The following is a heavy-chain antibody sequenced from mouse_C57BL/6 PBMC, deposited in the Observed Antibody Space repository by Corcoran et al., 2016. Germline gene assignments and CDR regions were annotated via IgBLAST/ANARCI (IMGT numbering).Heavy chain of an antibody. CDR1: GYTFTDYY. CDR2: INPYNGGT. V-gene: IGHV1-19*01. D-gene: IGHD3-1*01. Sequence: EVQLQQSGPELVKPGASVKMSCKASGYTFTDYYMNWVKQSHGKSLEWIGVINPYNGGTSYNQKFKGKATLTVDKYSSTAYMELNSLTSEDSAVYYCARGGTGLSYFDVWGTGTTVTVSS. J-gene: IGHJ1*03. CDR3: ARGGTGLSYFDV.